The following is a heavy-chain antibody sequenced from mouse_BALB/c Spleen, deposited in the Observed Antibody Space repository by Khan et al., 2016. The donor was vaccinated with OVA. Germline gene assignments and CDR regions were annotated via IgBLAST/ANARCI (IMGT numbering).Heavy chain of an antibody. J-gene: IGHJ4*01. Sequence: EVQLQESGPGLVKPSQSLSLTCTVTGYSITSNYAWSWIRQFPGNKLEWMGYISYSGSTNYNPSLKSRISVTRDTSENQFFLQLHSVTTEDTATYYCARQKYYGYALDYWGQGTSVTVSS. V-gene: IGHV3-2*02. CDR1: GYSITSNYA. CDR2: ISYSGST. D-gene: IGHD1-1*01. CDR3: ARQKYYGYALDY.